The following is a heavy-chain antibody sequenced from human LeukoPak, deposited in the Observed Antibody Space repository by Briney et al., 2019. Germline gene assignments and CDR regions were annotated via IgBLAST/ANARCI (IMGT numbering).Heavy chain of an antibody. J-gene: IGHJ6*02. V-gene: IGHV1-69*05. D-gene: IGHD6-13*01. Sequence: ASVKVSCKASGGTFSSYAISWVRQAPGQGLEWMGGIIPIFGTANYAQKFQGRVTMTTDTSTSTAYMELRSLRSDDTAVYYCARALVGSSWYFRPIYGMDVWGQGTTVTVSS. CDR2: IIPIFGTA. CDR1: GGTFSSYA. CDR3: ARALVGSSWYFRPIYGMDV.